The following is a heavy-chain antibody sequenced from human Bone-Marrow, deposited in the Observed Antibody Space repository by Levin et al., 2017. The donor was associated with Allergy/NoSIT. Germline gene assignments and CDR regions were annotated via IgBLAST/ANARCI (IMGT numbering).Heavy chain of an antibody. J-gene: IGHJ4*02. Sequence: PGGSLRLSCAASGFTFSDYHMSWIRQAPGKGLEWVSYISSSNSYTNYADSVKGRFTISRDNTKNSLYLQMNSLRAEDTAVYYCATSPTLYSGYDSGGNAATDYWGQGTLVTVSS. CDR3: ATSPTLYSGYDSGGNAATDY. CDR2: ISSSNSYT. V-gene: IGHV3-11*03. D-gene: IGHD5-12*01. CDR1: GFTFSDYH.